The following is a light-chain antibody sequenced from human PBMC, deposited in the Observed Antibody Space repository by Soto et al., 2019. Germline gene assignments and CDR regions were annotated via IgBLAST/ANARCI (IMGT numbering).Light chain of an antibody. V-gene: IGKV1-5*03. CDR3: QQYNTSSLT. J-gene: IGKJ4*01. CDR2: KAS. Sequence: DIQMTQSPSTLSASVGDRVTITCRASQSISTWLAWYQQKPGKAPKLLIYKASSLESGVPSRFSGSGSGTEFALTISILQPDDFATYYCQQYNTSSLTFGGGTKVDIK. CDR1: QSISTW.